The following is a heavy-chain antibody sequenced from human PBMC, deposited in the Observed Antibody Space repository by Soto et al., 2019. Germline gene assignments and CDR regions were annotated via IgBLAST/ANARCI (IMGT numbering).Heavy chain of an antibody. J-gene: IGHJ4*02. CDR2: IDNSGTIK. V-gene: IGHV3-11*01. Sequence: GGSLRLSCAASGFTFSDYYMTWIRQAPGKGLEWVSYIDNSGTIKYYADSVKGRFTISRDNTKNSLSLQMNSLGAEDTAIYYCARIEWDCSGGSCYSGGFDYWGQGALVTVSS. CDR3: ARIEWDCSGGSCYSGGFDY. CDR1: GFTFSDYY. D-gene: IGHD2-15*01.